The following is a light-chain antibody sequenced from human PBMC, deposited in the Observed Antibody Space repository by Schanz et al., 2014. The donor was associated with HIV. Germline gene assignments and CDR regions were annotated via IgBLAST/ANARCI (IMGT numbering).Light chain of an antibody. CDR2: GAY. CDR3: QHYSSYSHT. J-gene: IGKJ2*01. Sequence: DIQMTQSPSTLSASIGDRVTITCRASQSIDNWLAWYQQKPGKAPNLLIYGAYTLARGVPTTFSGSGSGTEFTLTISSLQPDDFATYYCQHYSSYSHTFGQGTRLDIK. V-gene: IGKV1-5*01. CDR1: QSIDNW.